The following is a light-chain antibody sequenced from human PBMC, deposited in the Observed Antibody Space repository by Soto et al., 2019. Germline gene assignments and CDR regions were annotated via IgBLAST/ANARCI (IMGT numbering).Light chain of an antibody. V-gene: IGLV4-60*02. CDR3: ETWYSNTHKV. CDR2: LDRSGSY. J-gene: IGLJ3*02. CDR1: SGHNTYI. Sequence: QAVVTQSSSASASLGSSVKLTCILSSGHNTYIIAWHQQQPGKAPRFLMTLDRSGSYNRGSGVPDRFSGSSSGADRYLTISTLQFEDEGDYYCETWYSNTHKVFGGGTKLTVL.